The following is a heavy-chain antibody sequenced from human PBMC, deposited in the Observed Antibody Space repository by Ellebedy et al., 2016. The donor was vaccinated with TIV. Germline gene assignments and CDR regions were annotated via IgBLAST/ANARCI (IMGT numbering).Heavy chain of an antibody. CDR3: ARAEDLYSDAFDM. CDR2: IYYSGST. J-gene: IGHJ3*02. Sequence: SETLSLXCTVSGGSISSTSYYWGWIRQPPGKGLEWIGSIYYSGSTYYNPSLKSRVTISVDTSKNQFSLKLSSVTAADTAVYYCARAEDLYSDAFDMWGQGTMVTVSS. CDR1: GGSISSTSYY. V-gene: IGHV4-39*01. D-gene: IGHD2-21*01.